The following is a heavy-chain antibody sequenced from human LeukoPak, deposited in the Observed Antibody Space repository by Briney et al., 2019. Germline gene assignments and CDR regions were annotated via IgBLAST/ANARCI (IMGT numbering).Heavy chain of an antibody. CDR1: GGSFSGYY. J-gene: IGHJ4*02. CDR2: INHSGST. Sequence: SETLSLTCAVYGGSFSGYYWSWIRQPPGKGLEWIGEINHSGSTNYNPSLKSRVTISVDTSKNQFSLKLSSVTAADTAVYYCAVRGGGTAGGGLDYFDYWGQGTLVTVSS. CDR3: AVRGGGTAGGGLDYFDY. V-gene: IGHV4-34*01. D-gene: IGHD1-26*01.